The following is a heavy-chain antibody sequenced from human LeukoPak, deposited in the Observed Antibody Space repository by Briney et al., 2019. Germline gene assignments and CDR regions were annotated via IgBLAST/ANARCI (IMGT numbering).Heavy chain of an antibody. CDR1: GFTFSGYW. V-gene: IGHV3-74*01. J-gene: IGHJ4*02. Sequence: GGSLRPSCAASGFTFSGYWMHWVRQAPGKGLVWVSVINGDGSRTIYADSVKGRFTISRDNAKNTLYLQMASLTAEDTAVYYCSRGNYFDYWGQGALVTVSS. CDR2: INGDGSRT. CDR3: SRGNYFDY.